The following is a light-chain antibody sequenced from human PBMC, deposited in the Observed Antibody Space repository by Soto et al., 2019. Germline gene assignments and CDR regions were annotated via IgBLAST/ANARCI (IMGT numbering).Light chain of an antibody. V-gene: IGKV3-20*01. CDR3: QQYDTSPRT. Sequence: EIVLTQSPGTLSLSPGERATLSCRASQSVSSNYLVWYQQKRGQAPRLLIDGASSRATGIPTRFSGSGSGTDFTLTITRLEPEDFAVYYCQQYDTSPRTFGQGTKVEI. CDR1: QSVSSNY. J-gene: IGKJ1*01. CDR2: GAS.